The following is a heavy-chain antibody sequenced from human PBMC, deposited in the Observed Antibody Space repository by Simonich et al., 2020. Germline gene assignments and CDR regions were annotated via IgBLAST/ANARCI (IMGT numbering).Heavy chain of an antibody. CDR2: IGSRSSTI. V-gene: IGHV3-48*01. CDR1: GFTFSSLS. J-gene: IGHJ3*02. D-gene: IGHD5-12*01. CDR3: ARDSSYYAFDI. Sequence: EVQLVESGGGLVQPGGSWRLSCEASGFTFSSLSRNWVRQGPGKGREWVSYIGSRSSTIFYANSVKGRVTISRDNAKNSLYLQMNSLRAEDTAVYYCARDSSYYAFDIWGQGTMVTVSS.